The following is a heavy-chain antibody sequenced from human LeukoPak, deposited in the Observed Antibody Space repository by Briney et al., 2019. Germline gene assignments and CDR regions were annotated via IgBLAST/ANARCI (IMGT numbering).Heavy chain of an antibody. D-gene: IGHD3-10*01. J-gene: IGHJ4*02. CDR3: ARHVGNSGSGSYLTYFDY. CDR2: INHSGST. V-gene: IGHV4-34*01. Sequence: SETLSLTCAVYGGSFSGYYWSWIRQPPGKGLEWIGEINHSGSTNYNPSLKSRVTISVDTSKNQFSLKLSSVTAADTAVYYCARHVGNSGSGSYLTYFDYWGQGTLVTVSS. CDR1: GGSFSGYY.